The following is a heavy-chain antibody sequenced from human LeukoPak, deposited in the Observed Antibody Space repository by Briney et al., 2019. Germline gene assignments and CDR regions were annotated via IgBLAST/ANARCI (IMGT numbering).Heavy chain of an antibody. J-gene: IGHJ3*02. V-gene: IGHV1-18*01. Sequence: GASVKVTCKASRYTFTRYGISWVRQAPGQGLEWMGWISDYNGNTHYAQKLQGRVTMTTDTSTSTAYMELRSLRSDDTAVYYCAKSNGYGLVDIWGQGTMVTVSS. CDR2: ISDYNGNT. D-gene: IGHD3-10*01. CDR3: AKSNGYGLVDI. CDR1: RYTFTRYG.